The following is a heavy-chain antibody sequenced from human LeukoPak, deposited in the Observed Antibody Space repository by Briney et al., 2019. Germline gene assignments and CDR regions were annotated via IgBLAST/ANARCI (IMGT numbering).Heavy chain of an antibody. CDR1: GFTFSNAW. Sequence: GGSLRLSCAASGFTFSNAWMSWVRQAPGKGLEWVGRIKSKTDGGTTDYAAPVKGRFTISRDDSKNTLYLQMNSLKTEDTAVYYCTARLRYFDWLNDAFDIWGQGTMVTVSS. D-gene: IGHD3-9*01. V-gene: IGHV3-15*01. CDR3: TARLRYFDWLNDAFDI. CDR2: IKSKTDGGTT. J-gene: IGHJ3*02.